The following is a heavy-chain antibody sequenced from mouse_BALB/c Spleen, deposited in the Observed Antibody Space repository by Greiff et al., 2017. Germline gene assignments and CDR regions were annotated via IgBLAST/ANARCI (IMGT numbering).Heavy chain of an antibody. Sequence: EVQLQQSGAELVRSGASVKLSCTASGFNIKDYYMHWVKQRPEQGLEWIGWIDPENGDTEYAPKFQGKATMTADTSSNTAYLQLSSLTSEDTAVYYCNGGFRYYFDYWGQGTTLTVSS. CDR1: GFNIKDYY. V-gene: IGHV14-4*02. J-gene: IGHJ2*01. CDR2: IDPENGDT. CDR3: NGGFRYYFDY.